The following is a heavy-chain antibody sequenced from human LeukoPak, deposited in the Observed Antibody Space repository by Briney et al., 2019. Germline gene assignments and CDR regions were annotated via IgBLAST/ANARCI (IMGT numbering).Heavy chain of an antibody. CDR3: ASFFPPI. J-gene: IGHJ4*02. V-gene: IGHV3-21*01. D-gene: IGHD3-3*01. Sequence: GGSLRLSCTASGFTFGDYAMSWVRQAPGKGLEWVSSIGSTYTYMYYADSVKGRFTISRDNAKNSLYLQMNNLRAEDTAVYYCASFFPPIWGQGTLVIVSS. CDR1: GFTFGDYA. CDR2: IGSTYTYM.